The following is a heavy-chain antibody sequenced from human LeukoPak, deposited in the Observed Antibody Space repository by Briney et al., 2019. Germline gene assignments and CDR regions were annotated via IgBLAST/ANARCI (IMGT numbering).Heavy chain of an antibody. J-gene: IGHJ3*01. CDR3: VRHRRSGLRRPFDL. V-gene: IGHV4-39*01. CDR1: GDSINSGSYY. D-gene: IGHD4-17*01. Sequence: SETLSLICAVSGDSINSGSYYWGWIRQSPGKGLEWIGSFLYIASPYYNPSLKSRVTISVDTTNNQFSLSLSSLTAADTGLYYCVRHRRSGLRRPFDLWGQGTKVAVSS. CDR2: FLYIASP.